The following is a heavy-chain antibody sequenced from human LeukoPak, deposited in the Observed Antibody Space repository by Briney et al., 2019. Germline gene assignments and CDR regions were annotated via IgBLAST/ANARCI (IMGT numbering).Heavy chain of an antibody. D-gene: IGHD2-15*01. J-gene: IGHJ4*02. CDR1: GYTFTGYY. CDR3: ARGLPATATEPPYFDY. V-gene: IGHV1-2*02. CDR2: INPNSGGT. Sequence: ASVKVSCKASGYTFTGYYMHWVRQAPGQGLEWMGWINPNSGGTNYAQKFQGRVTMTRDTSISTAYMELSRLRSDDTAVYYCARGLPATATEPPYFDYWGQGTLVTVSS.